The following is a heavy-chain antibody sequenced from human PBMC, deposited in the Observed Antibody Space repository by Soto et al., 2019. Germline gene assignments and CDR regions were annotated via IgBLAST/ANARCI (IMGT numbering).Heavy chain of an antibody. V-gene: IGHV1-18*01. CDR2: ISASDGST. J-gene: IGHJ4*02. D-gene: IGHD3-9*01. Sequence: VQSGGEVKKPGASVRVSCKASGYAFSFGFSWVRQAPGQGLEWMGWISASDGSTNSAQKFRGRISLTTDTSTNTAYLDLLSLTSDDTAVYFCARPPGYVSDWYYFDLWGQGTLVTVSS. CDR3: ARPPGYVSDWYYFDL. CDR1: GYAFSFG.